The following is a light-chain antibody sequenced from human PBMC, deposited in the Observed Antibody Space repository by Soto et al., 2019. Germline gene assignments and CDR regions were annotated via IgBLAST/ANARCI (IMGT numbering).Light chain of an antibody. CDR1: QTISSW. CDR2: KAS. V-gene: IGKV1-5*03. J-gene: IGKJ4*01. CDR3: QQYNSYSLT. Sequence: DIQMTQSPSTLSGSVGDRVTITCRASQTISSWLAWYQQKPGKAPKLLIFKASNLESGVPSRFSGSGSGTDFTLTISSLQPDDFATYYCQQYNSYSLTFGGGTKVDIK.